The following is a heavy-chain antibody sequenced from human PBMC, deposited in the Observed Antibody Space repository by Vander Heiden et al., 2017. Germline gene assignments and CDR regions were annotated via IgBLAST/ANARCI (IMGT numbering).Heavy chain of an antibody. CDR3: ARAVSWYNGFDY. J-gene: IGHJ4*02. V-gene: IGHV4-59*01. D-gene: IGHD1-1*01. Sequence: QVQLQGSGPGLVKPSETMSLSCTVSGGSISSYYWSWIRQPPEKKLEWIGYIYNSERTNYNPTLKGRVTITRNTSKIQFSLKLSSVTAADTAVYYCARAVSWYNGFDYWGQGTLVTVSS. CDR2: IYNSERT. CDR1: GGSISSYY.